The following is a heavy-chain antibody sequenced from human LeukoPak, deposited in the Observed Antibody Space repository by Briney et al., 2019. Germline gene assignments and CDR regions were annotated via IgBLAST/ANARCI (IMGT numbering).Heavy chain of an antibody. CDR1: GFTFDDYA. CDR2: TSWNSGSI. Sequence: GRSLRLSCAASGFTFDDYAMHWVRQAPGKGLGWVSGTSWNSGSIGYADSVKGRFTISRDNAKNSLYLQMNSLRAEDTALYYCAKEDRRGRHFDYWGQGTLVTVSS. V-gene: IGHV3-9*01. CDR3: AKEDRRGRHFDY. J-gene: IGHJ4*02. D-gene: IGHD3-16*01.